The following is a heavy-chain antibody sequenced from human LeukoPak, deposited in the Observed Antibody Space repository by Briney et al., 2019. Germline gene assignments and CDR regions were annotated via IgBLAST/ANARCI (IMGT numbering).Heavy chain of an antibody. D-gene: IGHD2-2*01. CDR1: GGSLSRNY. CDR2: ISYGGST. Sequence: SETLSLTCTVSGGSLSRNYWNWIRQPPGKGLEYIGYISYGGSTNYNPSLKSRLTIAIDTFKNPFYLKLSSVTAADTAVYYCAKAGHCSSTSCYDSSYYYYGMDVWGQGTTVTVSS. V-gene: IGHV4-59*01. CDR3: AKAGHCSSTSCYDSSYYYYGMDV. J-gene: IGHJ6*02.